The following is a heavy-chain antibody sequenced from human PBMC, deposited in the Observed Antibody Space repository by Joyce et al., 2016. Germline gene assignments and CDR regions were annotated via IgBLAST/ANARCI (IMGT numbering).Heavy chain of an antibody. V-gene: IGHV5-51*01. D-gene: IGHD6-19*01. CDR1: KYRLTSNW. CDR3: ARLGCSGWYYTDDAFDI. CDR2: IYPSDSEP. J-gene: IGHJ3*02. Sequence: EVQLVQSGAEVKKPGESLKISCKGPKYRLTSNWIGWVRQMPGKGLEWRESIYPSDSEPRYSPSFQGQVTISADKSTNTAYLQRSSLKASDTAMYYCARLGCSGWYYTDDAFDIWGQGTMVTVSS.